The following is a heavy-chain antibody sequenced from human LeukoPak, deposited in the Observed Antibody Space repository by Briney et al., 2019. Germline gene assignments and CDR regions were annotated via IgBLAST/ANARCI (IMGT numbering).Heavy chain of an antibody. CDR2: IYSTGTT. J-gene: IGHJ4*02. CDR3: AREGLPDWPLDY. D-gene: IGHD3-9*01. CDR1: GFSVSSSY. Sequence: PGGSLRLSCAVSGFSVSSSYMIWIRQAPGKGLECVSFIYSTGTTKYADSVKGRFTISRHNSENTLYLDMNSLTDEDTAVYYCAREGLPDWPLDYWGQGTLVTVSS. V-gene: IGHV3-53*04.